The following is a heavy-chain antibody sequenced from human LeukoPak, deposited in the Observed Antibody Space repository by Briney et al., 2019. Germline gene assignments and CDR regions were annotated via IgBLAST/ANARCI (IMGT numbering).Heavy chain of an antibody. D-gene: IGHD3-10*01. CDR3: ARDRVSGSGSIDY. CDR1: GFIFSDYY. Sequence: PGGSLRLSCAASGFIFSDYYMGWIRQAPGKGLEWVSFITGNSNYIYYADSAKGRFTISRDNAKDSLYLQMNSLRVEDTAVYYCARDRVSGSGSIDYWGQGTLVTVSS. CDR2: ITGNSNYI. V-gene: IGHV3-11*06. J-gene: IGHJ4*02.